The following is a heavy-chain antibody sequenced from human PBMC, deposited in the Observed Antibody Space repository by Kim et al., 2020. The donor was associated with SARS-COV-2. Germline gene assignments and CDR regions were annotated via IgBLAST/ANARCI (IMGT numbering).Heavy chain of an antibody. D-gene: IGHD3-22*01. J-gene: IGHJ3*02. CDR2: INHSGST. V-gene: IGHV4-34*01. CDR1: GGSFSGYY. Sequence: SETLSLTCAVYGGSFSGYYWSWIRQPPGKGLEWIGEINHSGSTNYNPSLKSRVTISVDTSKNQFSLKLSSVTAADTAVYYCARAPYYYDSELAFDIWGQGTMVTVSS. CDR3: ARAPYYYDSELAFDI.